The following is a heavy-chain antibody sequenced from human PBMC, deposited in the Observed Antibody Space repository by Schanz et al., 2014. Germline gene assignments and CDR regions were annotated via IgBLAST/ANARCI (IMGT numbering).Heavy chain of an antibody. CDR2: INTSGGSR. CDR1: GFTFNGAY. D-gene: IGHD6-13*01. J-gene: IGHJ4*02. V-gene: IGHV3-23*04. Sequence: EIHLVESGGGLVMPGGSLRLSCAASGFTFNGAYMTWVRQAPGQGLEWVSGINTSGGSRYYAESVKGRFTISRDNSKNLVVLQMNSLRVDDTAVYYCTKEDATALWYFEHWGQGTLVTVSS. CDR3: TKEDATALWYFEH.